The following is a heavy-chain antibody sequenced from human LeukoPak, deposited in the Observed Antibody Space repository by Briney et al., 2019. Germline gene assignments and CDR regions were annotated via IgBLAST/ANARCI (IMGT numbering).Heavy chain of an antibody. CDR2: IWYDGSNK. D-gene: IGHD1-26*01. CDR1: GFTFSSYG. J-gene: IGHJ4*02. CDR3: ARVGGSSIDD. V-gene: IGHV3-33*01. Sequence: GRSLRLSCAASGFTFSSYGMHWVLQAPRKGLEWLAVIWYDGSNKYYADSVKGRFTISRDNSKNTLYLQMNSLRAEDTAVYYCARVGGSSIDDWGQGTLVTVSS.